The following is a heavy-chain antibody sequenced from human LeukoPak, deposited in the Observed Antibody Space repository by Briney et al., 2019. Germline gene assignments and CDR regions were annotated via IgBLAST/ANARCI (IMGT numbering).Heavy chain of an antibody. Sequence: PSETLSLTCTVSGGSISSYYWSWIRQPAGKGLEWIGRIYTSGSTNYNPSLKSRVTMSVDTSKNQFSLKLSSVTAADTAVYYCARGRMYYDFWSGSDPVYYFDYWGQGTLVTVSS. J-gene: IGHJ4*02. CDR1: GGSISSYY. V-gene: IGHV4-4*07. D-gene: IGHD3-3*01. CDR2: IYTSGST. CDR3: ARGRMYYDFWSGSDPVYYFDY.